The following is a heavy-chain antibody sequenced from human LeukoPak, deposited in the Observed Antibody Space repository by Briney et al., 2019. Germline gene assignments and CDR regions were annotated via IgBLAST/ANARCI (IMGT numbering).Heavy chain of an antibody. D-gene: IGHD4-23*01. V-gene: IGHV5-51*01. J-gene: IGHJ3*01. CDR2: IYPDDSDT. Sequence: GDSLKISCKASGYSFSISCIGWVRQRPGEGLEWMGIIYPDDSDTRYNPSFRGQVTISADKSSNTAYLQWGSLRSSDTAIYYCARGGNFEAFDFWGQGTVVTVSS. CDR1: GYSFSISC. CDR3: ARGGNFEAFDF.